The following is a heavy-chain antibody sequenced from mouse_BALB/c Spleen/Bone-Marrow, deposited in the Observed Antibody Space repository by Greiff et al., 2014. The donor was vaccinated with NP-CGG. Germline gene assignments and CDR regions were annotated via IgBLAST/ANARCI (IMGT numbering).Heavy chain of an antibody. D-gene: IGHD2-3*01. CDR1: GFTFSSFG. J-gene: IGHJ4*01. CDR2: ISTGSSTI. CDR3: ARSDGAMDY. Sequence: EVNVVESGGGLVQPGGSRKLSCAASGFTFSSFGMHWVRQAPEKGLEWVAYISTGSSTIYYADTVKGRFTISRDNPKTTLFLQMTSLRSEDTAMYYCARSDGAMDYWGQGTSVTVSS. V-gene: IGHV5-17*02.